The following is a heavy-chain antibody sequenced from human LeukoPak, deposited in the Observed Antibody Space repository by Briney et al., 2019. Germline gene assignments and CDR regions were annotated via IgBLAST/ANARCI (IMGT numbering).Heavy chain of an antibody. J-gene: IGHJ6*02. CDR2: IYTSGST. CDR1: GGSISSYY. CDR3: ARDSIAVAGDYYYGMDV. Sequence: PSETLSLTCTVSGGSISSYYWSWIRQPAGKGLEWIGRIYTSGSTSYNPSLKSRVTMSVDTSKNQFSLKLSSVTAADTAVYYCARDSIAVAGDYYYGMDVWGQGTTVTVSS. V-gene: IGHV4-4*07. D-gene: IGHD6-19*01.